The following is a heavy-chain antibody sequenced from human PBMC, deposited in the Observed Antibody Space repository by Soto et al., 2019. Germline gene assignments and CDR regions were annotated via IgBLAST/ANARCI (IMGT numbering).Heavy chain of an antibody. CDR1: GHTFTSYG. Sequence: QVQVVQSGAEVKKPGASVKVSCKASGHTFTSYGISWVRQAPGQGLEWMGWITTYNGNTNYAQKFQGRVTMTTDTSTSTAYMELRSLRSDDTAVYYCLVEMATINDSWGQGTLVTVSS. D-gene: IGHD5-12*01. J-gene: IGHJ4*02. CDR3: LVEMATINDS. V-gene: IGHV1-18*01. CDR2: ITTYNGNT.